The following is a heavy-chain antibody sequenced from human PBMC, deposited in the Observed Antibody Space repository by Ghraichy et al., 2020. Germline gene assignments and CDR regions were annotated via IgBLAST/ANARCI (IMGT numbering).Heavy chain of an antibody. CDR1: GFTFSSYA. D-gene: IGHD2-15*01. V-gene: IGHV3-23*01. CDR3: ARLRWALLLREY. Sequence: GGSLRLSCAASGFTFSSYAMNWVRQAPGKGLEWVSAISGSGGNTYYADSVKGRFTISRDNSKNTLYLQMNSLRADDTAVYYCARLRWALLLREYWGQGTLVTVSS. J-gene: IGHJ4*02. CDR2: ISGSGGNT.